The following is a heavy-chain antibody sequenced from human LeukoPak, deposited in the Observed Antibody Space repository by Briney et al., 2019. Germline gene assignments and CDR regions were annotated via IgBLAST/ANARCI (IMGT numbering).Heavy chain of an antibody. D-gene: IGHD3-10*01. Sequence: GGSLRPSCAASGFTFDDYAMHWVRQAPGKGLEWVSGISWNSGSIGYADSVKGRFTISRDNAKNSLYLQMNSLRAEDTAVYYCARDLVRGVSGTFGGYWGQGTLVTVSS. CDR1: GFTFDDYA. CDR2: ISWNSGSI. V-gene: IGHV3-9*01. CDR3: ARDLVRGVSGTFGGY. J-gene: IGHJ4*02.